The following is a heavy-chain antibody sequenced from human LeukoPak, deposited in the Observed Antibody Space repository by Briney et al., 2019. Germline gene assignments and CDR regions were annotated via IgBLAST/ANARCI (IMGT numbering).Heavy chain of an antibody. D-gene: IGHD3-22*01. CDR1: YXXXSYD. CDR2: XXXXXXNT. V-gene: IGHV1-8*01. Sequence: YXXXSYDINWVRQATGXGLEWXGXXXXXXXNTGYAQKFQGRVTMTRNTSISTAYMELSSLRSEDTAVYYCTRDPYYYDSSGYGRDAFDIWGQGTMVAVSS. CDR3: TRDPYYYDSSGYGRDAFDI. J-gene: IGHJ3*02.